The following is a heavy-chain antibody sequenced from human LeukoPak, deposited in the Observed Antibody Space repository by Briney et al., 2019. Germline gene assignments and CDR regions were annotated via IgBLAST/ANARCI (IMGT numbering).Heavy chain of an antibody. D-gene: IGHD4/OR15-4a*01. CDR1: GGSISSSSHY. CDR2: IYYSGST. J-gene: IGHJ6*03. CDR3: ARRKGAYSYYYYYMDV. Sequence: TSETLSLTCTVSGGSISSSSHYWGWIRQPPGKGLEWIGSIYYSGSTYYNPSLKSRVTISVDTSKNQFSLKLSSVTAADTAVYYCARRKGAYSYYYYYMDVWGKGTPVTVSS. V-gene: IGHV4-39*01.